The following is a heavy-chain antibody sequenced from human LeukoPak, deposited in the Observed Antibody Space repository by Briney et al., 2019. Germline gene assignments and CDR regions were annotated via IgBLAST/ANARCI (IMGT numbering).Heavy chain of an antibody. Sequence: ASVKVSCKASGYTFTGYYMHSVRQAPGPRLEWMGWINPSSGGTNYAQKFQGRVTMTRDTSISTAYMELSRLRSDDTAVYYCARDYYDSSGFGLSAFDIWGQGTMVTVSS. CDR2: INPSSGGT. J-gene: IGHJ3*02. V-gene: IGHV1-2*02. CDR3: ARDYYDSSGFGLSAFDI. CDR1: GYTFTGYY. D-gene: IGHD3-22*01.